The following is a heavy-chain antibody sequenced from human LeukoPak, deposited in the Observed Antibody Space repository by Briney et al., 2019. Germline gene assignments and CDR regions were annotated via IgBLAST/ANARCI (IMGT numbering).Heavy chain of an antibody. D-gene: IGHD5-24*01. CDR3: ARGIADGYASYYFDY. Sequence: SETLSLTCTVSGYSISSDYYWGWIRQPPGKGLEWIGSIHHSGRTYYNPSLKSRVTISVDTSKNQFSLKLSSVTAADTAVYYCARGIADGYASYYFDYWGQGTLVTVSS. CDR2: IHHSGRT. J-gene: IGHJ4*02. CDR1: GYSISSDYY. V-gene: IGHV4-38-2*02.